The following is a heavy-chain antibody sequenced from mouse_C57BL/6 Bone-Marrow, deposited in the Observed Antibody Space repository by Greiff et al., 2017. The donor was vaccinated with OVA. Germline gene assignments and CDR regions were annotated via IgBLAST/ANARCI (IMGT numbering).Heavy chain of an antibody. D-gene: IGHD1-1*01. CDR3: TREVPLTTVVATRYCDV. CDR1: GFTFSRYA. V-gene: IGHV5-9-1*02. J-gene: IGHJ1*03. Sequence: DVKLVESGEGLVKPGGSLKLSCAASGFTFSRYAMSWVRQTPEKRLEWVAYISSGGDYIYYADTVKGRFTISRDKARNTLYLQMSSLKSEDTAMYYCTREVPLTTVVATRYCDVWGTGTTVTVSS. CDR2: ISSGGDYI.